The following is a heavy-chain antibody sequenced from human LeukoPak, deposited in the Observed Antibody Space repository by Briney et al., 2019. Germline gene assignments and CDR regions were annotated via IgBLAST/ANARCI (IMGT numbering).Heavy chain of an antibody. CDR3: ASAKLWFGELYSY. Sequence: ASVKVSCKASGYTFTSYYMHWVRQAPGQGLEWMGIINPSGGSTSYAQKFQGRVTMTRDTSTSTVYMELSRLRSEDTAAYYCASAKLWFGELYSYWGQRTLVTFSS. J-gene: IGHJ4*02. D-gene: IGHD3-10*01. CDR2: INPSGGST. CDR1: GYTFTSYY. V-gene: IGHV1-46*01.